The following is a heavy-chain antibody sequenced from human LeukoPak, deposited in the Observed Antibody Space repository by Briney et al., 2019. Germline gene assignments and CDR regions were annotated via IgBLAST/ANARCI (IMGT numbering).Heavy chain of an antibody. J-gene: IGHJ5*02. CDR1: GGSISSGDYY. Sequence: SETLSLTCTVSGGSISSGDYYWSWIRQPPGKGLEWIGYIYYSGSTNYNPSLKSRVTISVDTSKNQFSLKLSSVTAADTAVYYCARGTRKARNWFDPWGQGTLVTVSS. V-gene: IGHV4-61*08. CDR3: ARGTRKARNWFDP. CDR2: IYYSGST. D-gene: IGHD1/OR15-1a*01.